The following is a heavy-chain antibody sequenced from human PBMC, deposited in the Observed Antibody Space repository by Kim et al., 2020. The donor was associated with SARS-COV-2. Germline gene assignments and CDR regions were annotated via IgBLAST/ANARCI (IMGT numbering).Heavy chain of an antibody. CDR1: GYSFTTYW. CDR2: IYPGDSDT. Sequence: GESLKISCKGSGYSFTTYWIAWVRQMPGKGLECMGIIYPGDSDTRYSPSFQGQVTISADKSISTAYLQWSRLKASDTAMYYCARQGEGESSSSWYPFDYWGQGTLVTVSS. CDR3: ARQGEGESSSSWYPFDY. D-gene: IGHD6-13*01. J-gene: IGHJ4*02. V-gene: IGHV5-51*01.